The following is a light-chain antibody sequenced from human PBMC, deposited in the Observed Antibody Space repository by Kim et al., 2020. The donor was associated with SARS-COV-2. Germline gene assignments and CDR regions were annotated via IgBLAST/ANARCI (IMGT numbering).Light chain of an antibody. CDR1: SSDVGGYNY. CDR3: SSYTSSSTLV. J-gene: IGLJ2*01. Sequence: GQSITISCTGTSSDVGGYNYVSWYQQHPGKAPKLMIYDVSNRPSGVSNRFSDSKPGNTASLTISGLQAEDEADYYCSSYTSSSTLVFGGGTQLTVL. V-gene: IGLV2-14*03. CDR2: DVS.